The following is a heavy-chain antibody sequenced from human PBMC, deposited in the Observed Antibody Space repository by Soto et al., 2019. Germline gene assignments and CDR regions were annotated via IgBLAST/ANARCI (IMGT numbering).Heavy chain of an antibody. CDR1: GFTFSSYA. J-gene: IGHJ5*02. Sequence: QVQLVESGGGVVQPGRSLRLSCAASGFTFSSYAMHWVRQAPGKGLEWVAVISYDGRNKYYADSVKGRLTISRDNSKNTLYLQMNSLRAEDTAVYYCARDYYGSGSYYLSGLGNWFDPWGQGTLVTVSS. D-gene: IGHD3-10*01. CDR3: ARDYYGSGSYYLSGLGNWFDP. CDR2: ISYDGRNK. V-gene: IGHV3-30*04.